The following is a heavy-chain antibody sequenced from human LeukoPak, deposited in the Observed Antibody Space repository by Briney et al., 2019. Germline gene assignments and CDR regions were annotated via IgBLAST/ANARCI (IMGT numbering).Heavy chain of an antibody. Sequence: PSETLSLTCAVYGGSFSGYYWSWIRQPPGKGLEWIGEINHSGSTNYNPSLKSRVIISVDTSKNQFSLKPNSVTAAGTAVYYCASRYCRGGDCYSWFDPWGQGILVTVSS. CDR2: INHSGST. V-gene: IGHV4-34*01. CDR3: ASRYCRGGDCYSWFDP. CDR1: GGSFSGYY. D-gene: IGHD2-15*01. J-gene: IGHJ5*02.